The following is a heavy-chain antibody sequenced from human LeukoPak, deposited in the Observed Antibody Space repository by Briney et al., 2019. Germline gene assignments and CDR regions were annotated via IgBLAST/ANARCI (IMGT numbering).Heavy chain of an antibody. J-gene: IGHJ4*02. Sequence: PSETLSLTCTVSGGSISSYYWSWIRQPPGKGLEWIGYIYYSGSTNYNPSLKSRVTISVDTSKNQFSLRLSSVTAADTAVYYCARLSPSDYGGNAPDYWGQGTLVTVSS. D-gene: IGHD4-23*01. V-gene: IGHV4-59*08. CDR2: IYYSGST. CDR3: ARLSPSDYGGNAPDY. CDR1: GGSISSYY.